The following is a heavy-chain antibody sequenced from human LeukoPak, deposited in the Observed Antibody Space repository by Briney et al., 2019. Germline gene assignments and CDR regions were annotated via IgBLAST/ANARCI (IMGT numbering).Heavy chain of an antibody. CDR1: GFTFSSYA. Sequence: GRSLRLPCAASGFTFSSYAMHWVRQAPGKGLEWVAVISYDGSNKYYADSVKGRFTISRDNSKNTLYLQMNSLRAEDTAVYYCARDRGRYYYGSGSYSGPDYWGQGTLVTVSS. V-gene: IGHV3-30*04. CDR2: ISYDGSNK. J-gene: IGHJ4*02. CDR3: ARDRGRYYYGSGSYSGPDY. D-gene: IGHD3-10*01.